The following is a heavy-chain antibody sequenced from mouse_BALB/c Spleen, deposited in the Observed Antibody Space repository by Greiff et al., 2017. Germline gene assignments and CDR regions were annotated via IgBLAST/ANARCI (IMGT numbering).Heavy chain of an antibody. J-gene: IGHJ1*01. CDR3: TRGITTVVATRYFDV. D-gene: IGHD1-1*01. CDR1: GYTFTSYW. Sequence: LQQPGSELVRPGASVKLSCKASGYTFTSYWMHWVKQRPGQGLEWIGNIYPGSGSTNYDEKFKSKATLTVDTSSSTAYMQLSSLTSEDSAVYYCTRGITTVVATRYFDVWGAGTTVTVSS. V-gene: IGHV1S22*01. CDR2: IYPGSGST.